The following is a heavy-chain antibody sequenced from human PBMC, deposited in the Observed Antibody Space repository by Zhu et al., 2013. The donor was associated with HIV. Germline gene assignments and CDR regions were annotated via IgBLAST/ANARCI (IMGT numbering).Heavy chain of an antibody. Sequence: QVQLVQSGAEVKKPGASVKVSCKASGYTFTGYFMHWVRQAPGEGLEHMGWINPASGKTYYADNFQGRVTMTRDTSISTAYMELSRVRPDDTAVYYCARGIPNAEPYSTAYHQLDCWGQGTLVTVSS. CDR1: GYTFTGYF. V-gene: IGHV1-2*02. D-gene: IGHD3-22*01. J-gene: IGHJ4*02. CDR2: INPASGKT. CDR3: ARGIPNAEPYSTAYHQLDC.